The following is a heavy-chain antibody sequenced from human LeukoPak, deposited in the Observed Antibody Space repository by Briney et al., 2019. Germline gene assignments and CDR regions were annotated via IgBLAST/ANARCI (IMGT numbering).Heavy chain of an antibody. CDR2: IWCDGSNK. CDR3: AREYYYGSGSYHPGY. D-gene: IGHD3-10*01. CDR1: GFTFSSYG. J-gene: IGHJ4*02. V-gene: IGHV3-33*01. Sequence: GGSLRLSCAASGFTFSSYGMHWVRQAPGKGLEWVAVIWCDGSNKYYADSVKGRFTISRDNSKNTLYLQMNSLRAEDTAVYYCAREYYYGSGSYHPGYWGQGTLVTVSS.